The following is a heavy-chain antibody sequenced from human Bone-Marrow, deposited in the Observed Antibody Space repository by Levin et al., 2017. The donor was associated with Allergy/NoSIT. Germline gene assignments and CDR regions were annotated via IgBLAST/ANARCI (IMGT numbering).Heavy chain of an antibody. J-gene: IGHJ6*02. CDR3: ARAPPDQAIRYFDWLSTPVYYYGMDV. CDR1: GFTVSSNY. D-gene: IGHD3-9*01. Sequence: PGGSLRLSCAASGFTVSSNYMSWVRQAPGKGLEWVSVIYSGGSTYYADSVKGRFTISRDNSKNTLYLQMNSLRAEDTAVYYCARAPPDQAIRYFDWLSTPVYYYGMDVWGQGTTVTVSS. CDR2: IYSGGST. V-gene: IGHV3-66*01.